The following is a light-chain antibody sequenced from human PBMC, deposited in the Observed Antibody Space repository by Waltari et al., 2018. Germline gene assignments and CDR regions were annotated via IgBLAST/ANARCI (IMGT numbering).Light chain of an antibody. V-gene: IGLV1-44*01. CDR3: ATWDDSLNGVV. CDR2: SNN. CDR1: RSNIGTNT. Sequence: QSVLTQPPSASGTPGQGVTISCSGSRSNIGTNTVNWYQQLPGTAPKVLMYSNNQRPAGVPDRVSGSKSGTSASLAVSGRQSEDEGDYYCATWDDSLNGVVFGGGTKLTVL. J-gene: IGLJ2*01.